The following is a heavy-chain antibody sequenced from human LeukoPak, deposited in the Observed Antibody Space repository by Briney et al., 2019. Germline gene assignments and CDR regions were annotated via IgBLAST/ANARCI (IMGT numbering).Heavy chain of an antibody. J-gene: IGHJ4*02. CDR3: ARDSGRWSLKLFQFDY. Sequence: SETLSPTCTVSGGSISSYYWSWIRQPPGKGLEWIGSIHTSGRSNYNPSLKSRVTISVDTSNNQFSLSLSAVTAADTAVYFCARDSGRWSLKLFQFDYWGRGSLVTVSS. D-gene: IGHD4-23*01. V-gene: IGHV4-4*09. CDR1: GGSISSYY. CDR2: IHTSGRS.